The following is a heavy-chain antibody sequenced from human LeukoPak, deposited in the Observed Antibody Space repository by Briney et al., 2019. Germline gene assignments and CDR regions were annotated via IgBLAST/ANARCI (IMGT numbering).Heavy chain of an antibody. Sequence: GGSLRLSCAASGFTFDDYAMHWVRQAPGKGLEWVSGISWNSGSIGYADSVKGRFTISRDNAKNSLYLQMNSLRAEDTALYYCAKDMGVYYDSSGYFDYWGQGTLVTFSS. V-gene: IGHV3-9*01. CDR2: ISWNSGSI. CDR3: AKDMGVYYDSSGYFDY. J-gene: IGHJ4*02. D-gene: IGHD3-22*01. CDR1: GFTFDDYA.